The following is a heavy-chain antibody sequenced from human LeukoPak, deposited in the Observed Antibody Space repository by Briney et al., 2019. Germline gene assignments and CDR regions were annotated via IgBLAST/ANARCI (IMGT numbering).Heavy chain of an antibody. J-gene: IGHJ4*02. CDR1: GFSFSACT. Sequence: PGGSLRLSCAASGFSFSACTFNWVRQAPGKGLEWVSYINSGTTTYYADSVKGRFTISRDNAKNSVYLQMSSLRAEDTAVYYCASGFNYGYFRYWGPGTLVTVSS. CDR2: INSGTTT. V-gene: IGHV3-48*01. D-gene: IGHD5-18*01. CDR3: ASGFNYGYFRY.